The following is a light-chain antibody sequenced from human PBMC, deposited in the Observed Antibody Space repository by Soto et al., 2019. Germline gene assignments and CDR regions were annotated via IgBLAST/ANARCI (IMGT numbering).Light chain of an antibody. J-gene: IGLJ2*01. CDR2: GNS. V-gene: IGLV1-40*01. CDR1: SSNIGAGYD. CDR3: QSYDSSLSGSYVV. Sequence: QSVLTQPPSVSGAPGQRVTISCTGSSSNIGAGYDVHWCQQLPGTAPKLLIYGNSNRPSGVPDRFSGSKSGTSASLAITGLQAEDEADYYCQSYDSSLSGSYVVFGGGTKVTVL.